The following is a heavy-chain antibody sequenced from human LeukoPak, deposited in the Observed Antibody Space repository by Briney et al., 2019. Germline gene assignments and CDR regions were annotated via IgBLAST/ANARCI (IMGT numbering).Heavy chain of an antibody. J-gene: IGHJ6*03. CDR3: ARGRYSGYDWVEGQEWLVLGSYYYYMDV. V-gene: IGHV3-30*04. D-gene: IGHD5-12*01. CDR2: ISYDGSNK. Sequence: PGRSLIRSFPASGFPFSSYAMHWVRQAPGKGLEWVAVISYDGSNKYYADSVKGRFTISRDNSKNTLYLQMNSLRAEDTAVYYCARGRYSGYDWVEGQEWLVLGSYYYYMDVWGKGTTVTVSS. CDR1: GFPFSSYA.